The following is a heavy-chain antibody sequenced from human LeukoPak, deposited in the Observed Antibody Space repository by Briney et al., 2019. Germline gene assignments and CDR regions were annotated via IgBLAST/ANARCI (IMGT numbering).Heavy chain of an antibody. CDR3: ARRKSGRGYCSGGSCYADYYYYGMDV. CDR2: IKKDGSEN. D-gene: IGHD2-15*01. CDR1: GLTFSSYA. Sequence: QPGGPLRLSCAAPGLTFSSYALSWVGKAPGKGLEWVATIKKDGSENYYGDSVKGRFTISRDNAKNSLYLQMNSLRAEDTAVYYCARRKSGRGYCSGGSCYADYYYYGMDVWGQGTTVTVSS. J-gene: IGHJ6*02. V-gene: IGHV3-7*01.